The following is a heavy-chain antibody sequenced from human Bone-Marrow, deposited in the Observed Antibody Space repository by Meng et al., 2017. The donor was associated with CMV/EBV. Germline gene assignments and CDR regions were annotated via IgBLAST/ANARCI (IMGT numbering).Heavy chain of an antibody. CDR1: GYTFTSYG. Sequence: ASVKVSCKASGYTFTSYGISWVRQAPGQGLEWMGWISAYNGNTNYAQKLQGRVTMTTDTSTSTAYMELRSLRSDDTAVYYCARGTNVDTVEGGYYYYYGMDVWGQGTKVTAS. V-gene: IGHV1-18*01. D-gene: IGHD5-18*01. CDR3: ARGTNVDTVEGGYYYYYGMDV. CDR2: ISAYNGNT. J-gene: IGHJ6*02.